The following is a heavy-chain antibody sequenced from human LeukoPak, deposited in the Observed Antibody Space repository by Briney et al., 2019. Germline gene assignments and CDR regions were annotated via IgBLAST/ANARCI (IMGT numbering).Heavy chain of an antibody. J-gene: IGHJ4*02. D-gene: IGHD4-17*01. CDR3: AKGLRSPVTTRTFDY. Sequence: PGGSLRLSCAASGFAFSSYKMNWVRQAPGKGLEWVSYISSSGSTIYYADSVKGRFTISRDNPKNTLYLQMNSLRAEDTAVYYCAKGLRSPVTTRTFDYWGQGTLVTVSS. V-gene: IGHV3-48*03. CDR1: GFAFSSYK. CDR2: ISSSGSTI.